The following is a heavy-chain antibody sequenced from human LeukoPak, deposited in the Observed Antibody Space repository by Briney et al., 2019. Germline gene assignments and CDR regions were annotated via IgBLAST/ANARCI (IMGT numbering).Heavy chain of an antibody. CDR1: GFTFSNSW. J-gene: IGHJ4*02. Sequence: GGSLRLSCAASGFTFSNSWINWVRQALGKGLEWVANIKPDGSQTYYLDSVKGRFTVSRDNAKDSAYLQMNSLRAEDTAVYYCFGSGSYSNWDQGTLVTVSP. V-gene: IGHV3-7*01. CDR2: IKPDGSQT. D-gene: IGHD3-10*01. CDR3: FGSGSYSN.